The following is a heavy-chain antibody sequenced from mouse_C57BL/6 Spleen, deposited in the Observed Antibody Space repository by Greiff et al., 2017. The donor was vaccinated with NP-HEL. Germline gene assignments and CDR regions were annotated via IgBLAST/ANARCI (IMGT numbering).Heavy chain of an antibody. Sequence: DVQLQESGPGLVKPSQSLSLTCSVTGYSITSGYYWNWIRQFPGNKLEWMGYISYDGSNNYNPSLKNRISITRDTSKNQFFLKLNSVTTEDTATYYCARGVSHWYFDVWGTGTTVTVSS. V-gene: IGHV3-6*01. J-gene: IGHJ1*03. CDR3: ARGVSHWYFDV. CDR1: GYSITSGYY. CDR2: ISYDGSN.